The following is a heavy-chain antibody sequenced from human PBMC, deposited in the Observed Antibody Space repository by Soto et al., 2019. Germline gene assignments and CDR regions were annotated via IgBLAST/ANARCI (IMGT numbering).Heavy chain of an antibody. CDR2: FYNSGST. D-gene: IGHD2-21*01. CDR1: GGFISNYY. CDR3: ARGGVVVVSYALDA. Sequence: QVQLQESGPGLVKPSETLTLTCSVSGGFISNYYWTWIRQSPGKGLEWIGYFYNSGSTKYNPSLKSRVSISIDKSKNQFSRKLSSVTAADTAVYYCARGGVVVVSYALDAWGQGTTVTVSS. J-gene: IGHJ6*02. V-gene: IGHV4-59*01.